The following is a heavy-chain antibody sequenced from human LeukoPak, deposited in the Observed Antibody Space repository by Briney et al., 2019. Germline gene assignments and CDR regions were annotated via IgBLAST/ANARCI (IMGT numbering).Heavy chain of an antibody. Sequence: GGSLRLSCAASGFTFSSYGMHRVRQAPGKGLEWVAVISYDGSNKYYADSVKGRFTISRDNSKNTLYLQMNSLRAEDTAVYYCAKDRRYSSSWYALSGDYWGQGTLVTVSS. J-gene: IGHJ4*02. V-gene: IGHV3-30*18. CDR2: ISYDGSNK. CDR3: AKDRRYSSSWYALSGDY. CDR1: GFTFSSYG. D-gene: IGHD6-13*01.